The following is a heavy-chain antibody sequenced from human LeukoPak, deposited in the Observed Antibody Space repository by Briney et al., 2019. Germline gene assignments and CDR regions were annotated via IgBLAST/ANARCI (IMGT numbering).Heavy chain of an antibody. CDR1: GGSISSYY. CDR3: ARGQYHLLYWYFDL. CDR2: IYSSGST. Sequence: SETLSLTCTVSGGSISSYYWNWIRQPAGKGLEWIGRIYSSGSTNYNPPLKSRVTMSVDTSKNQFSLKLSSVTAADTAVYYCARGQYHLLYWYFDLWGRGTLVTVSS. J-gene: IGHJ2*01. V-gene: IGHV4-4*07. D-gene: IGHD2-2*01.